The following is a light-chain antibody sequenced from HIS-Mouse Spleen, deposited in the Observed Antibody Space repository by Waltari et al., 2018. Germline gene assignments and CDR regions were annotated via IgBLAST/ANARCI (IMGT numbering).Light chain of an antibody. CDR2: DAS. V-gene: IGKV1-33*01. J-gene: IGKJ2*01. CDR3: QQYDNLPLYT. Sequence: DIQMTQSPSSLSASVGDRVTITCQASQDISNYLNWYQQKPGKAPKLLIYDASNLETGVPSTFSGSGSGTDFTFTISSLQPEDIATYYCQQYDNLPLYTFGQGTKLEIK. CDR1: QDISNY.